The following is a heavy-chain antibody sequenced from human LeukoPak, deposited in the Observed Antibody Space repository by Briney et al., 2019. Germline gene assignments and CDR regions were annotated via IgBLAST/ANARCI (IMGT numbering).Heavy chain of an antibody. CDR3: ARPLSAVAYDSSGYAFDI. V-gene: IGHV4-34*01. CDR2: INHSGST. J-gene: IGHJ3*02. D-gene: IGHD3-22*01. CDR1: GGSFSGYY. Sequence: PSETLSLTCAVYGGSFSGYYWSWIRQPPGKGLEWIGEINHSGSTNYNPSLKSRVTISVDTSKNQFSLKLSSVTAADTAVYYCARPLSAVAYDSSGYAFDIWGQGTMVTVSS.